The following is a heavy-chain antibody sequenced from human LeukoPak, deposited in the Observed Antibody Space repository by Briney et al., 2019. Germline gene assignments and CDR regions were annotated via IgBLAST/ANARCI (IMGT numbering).Heavy chain of an antibody. CDR2: IIPIFGTA. V-gene: IGHV1-69*13. CDR3: ARASCSGGSCYWKFDY. D-gene: IGHD2-15*01. CDR1: GGTFSSYA. J-gene: IGHJ4*02. Sequence: SVTVSCTASGGTFSSYAISWVRQAPGRGLEWMGGIIPIFGTANYAQKFQGRVTITADESTSTAYMELSSLRSEDTAVYYCARASCSGGSCYWKFDYWGQGTLVAVSS.